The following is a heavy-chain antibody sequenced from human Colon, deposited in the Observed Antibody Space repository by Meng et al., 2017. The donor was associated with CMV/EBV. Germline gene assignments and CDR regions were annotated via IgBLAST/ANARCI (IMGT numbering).Heavy chain of an antibody. CDR1: AFTFSSYW. V-gene: IGHV3-7*01. CDR3: VRYANSQYGMDV. J-gene: IGHJ6*02. CDR2: IKQDGSEK. Sequence: GGSLRLSCAASAFTFSSYWMSWVRQAPGKGLEWVANIKQDGSEKYYVDSVKGRFTISRDDAKKSVYLQMNSLRAEDTAVYYCVRYANSQYGMDVWGQGTTVTVSS. D-gene: IGHD2-21*01.